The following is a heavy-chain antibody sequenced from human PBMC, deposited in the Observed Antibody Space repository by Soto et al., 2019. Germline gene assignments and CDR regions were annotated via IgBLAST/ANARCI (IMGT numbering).Heavy chain of an antibody. CDR3: AREGGVLNWFDP. D-gene: IGHD3-16*01. CDR1: GFTFSSYS. J-gene: IGHJ5*02. Sequence: EVQLVESVGGLVQPGGSLRLACAASGFTFSSYSMNWVRQAPGKGLEWVSYISSSSSTIYYADSVKGRFTISRDNAKNSLELQMTSLRDEDTAVYYCAREGGVLNWFDPWGQGTLVTVS. CDR2: ISSSSSTI. V-gene: IGHV3-48*02.